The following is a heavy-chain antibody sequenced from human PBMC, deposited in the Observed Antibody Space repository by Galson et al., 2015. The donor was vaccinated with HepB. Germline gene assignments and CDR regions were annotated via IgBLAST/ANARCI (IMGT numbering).Heavy chain of an antibody. D-gene: IGHD3-3*02. V-gene: IGHV1-8*01. CDR1: GSTFAGYH. J-gene: IGHJ6*03. CDR3: ARATSIFDTFLTFRRNLYYMDV. Sequence: SVKVSCKASGSTFAGYHITWVRQATGQGLEWMGWMNPDTGHTDYAQNFQGRLTMTTNTSVSTAYMELSSLRSGDTAVYYCARATSIFDTFLTFRRNLYYMDVWGEGTTVTAS. CDR2: MNPDTGHT.